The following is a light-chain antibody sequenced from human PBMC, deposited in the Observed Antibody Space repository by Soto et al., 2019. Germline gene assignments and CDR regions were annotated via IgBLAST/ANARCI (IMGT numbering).Light chain of an antibody. CDR2: EVN. Sequence: QSALTQPASLSGSPGQSITISCTGTSSDIGAYDYVSWFQQHPGKAPKLMISEVNNRPSGVSNRFSGSKSGNTAYLTISVLQVEDEAEYFCFSFPTTSTQVFGTGTKATVL. CDR1: SSDIGAYDY. V-gene: IGLV2-14*01. CDR3: FSFPTTSTQV. J-gene: IGLJ1*01.